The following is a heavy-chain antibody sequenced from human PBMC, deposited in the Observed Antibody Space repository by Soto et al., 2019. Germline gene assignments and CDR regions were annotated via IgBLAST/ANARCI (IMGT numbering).Heavy chain of an antibody. CDR2: IYYSGIA. CDR1: GGSISNSNYY. J-gene: IGHJ1*01. Sequence: SETLSLTCNVSGGSISNSNYYWGWIRQPPGKGLEWIGYIYYSGIANYNPSLKSRATISRDTSKNEFSLKLTSVTAADTAIYYCARGDSDLAVSEAAYWGQGTLVTVSS. CDR3: ARGDSDLAVSEAAY. V-gene: IGHV4-61*05. D-gene: IGHD2-15*01.